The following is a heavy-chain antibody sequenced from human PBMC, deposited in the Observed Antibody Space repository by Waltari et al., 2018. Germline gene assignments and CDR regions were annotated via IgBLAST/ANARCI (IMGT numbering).Heavy chain of an antibody. CDR3: AKGPYCSGGNCYQPYFDY. D-gene: IGHD2-15*01. CDR1: GLTFSNYV. J-gene: IGHJ4*02. V-gene: IGHV3-23*01. CDR2: MRAGGEVT. Sequence: EVQLLESGGGLVQPGGSLRLSCVASGLTFSNYVMNWVRPDPGKGLGCVSAMRAGGEVTYYADSVKGRFTISTDNSKNTLYLQMNSLRAEDTAVYYCAKGPYCSGGNCYQPYFDYWGQGTLVTVSS.